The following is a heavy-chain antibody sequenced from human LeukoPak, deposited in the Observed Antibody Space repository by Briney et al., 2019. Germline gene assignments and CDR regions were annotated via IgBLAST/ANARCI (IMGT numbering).Heavy chain of an antibody. J-gene: IGHJ4*02. Sequence: RPSETLSLTCTVSGGSISSYYWSWMRPPPGKGLEWIGYIYYTGSTNYNPSLESRVSISVDTSKNQFSLKLSSVTAADTAVYYCAGGPQRLAHTYWGQGTLVTVSS. CDR1: GGSISSYY. V-gene: IGHV4-59*08. CDR2: IYYTGST. D-gene: IGHD6-25*01. CDR3: AGGPQRLAHTY.